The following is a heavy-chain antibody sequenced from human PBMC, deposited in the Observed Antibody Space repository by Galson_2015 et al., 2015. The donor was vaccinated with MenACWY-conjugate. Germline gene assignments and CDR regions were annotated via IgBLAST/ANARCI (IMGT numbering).Heavy chain of an antibody. J-gene: IGHJ6*02. CDR1: GFTFSSYA. CDR2: ISGSGGST. V-gene: IGHV3-23*01. D-gene: IGHD2-15*01. CDR3: AKDTVVYYYGMDV. Sequence: SLRLSCAASGFTFSSYAMSWVRQAPGKGLEWVSAISGSGGSTYYADSVKGRFTISRDNSKNTLYLQMNSLRAEDTAVYYCAKDTVVYYYGMDVWGQGTTVTVSS.